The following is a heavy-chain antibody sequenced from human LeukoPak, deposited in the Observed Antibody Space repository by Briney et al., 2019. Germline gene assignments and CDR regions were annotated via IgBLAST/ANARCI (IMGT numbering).Heavy chain of an antibody. V-gene: IGHV3-21*01. CDR1: GFTFSTYS. J-gene: IGHJ4*02. D-gene: IGHD3-10*01. Sequence: PGGSLRLSCAASGFTFSTYSMNWVRQAPGKGLEWVSCISSSSSYIYYADSVKGRFTISRDNAKNSLYLQMNSLRAEDTAVYYCARADMVRGVIHYYFDYWGQGTLVNGFS. CDR2: ISSSSSYI. CDR3: ARADMVRGVIHYYFDY.